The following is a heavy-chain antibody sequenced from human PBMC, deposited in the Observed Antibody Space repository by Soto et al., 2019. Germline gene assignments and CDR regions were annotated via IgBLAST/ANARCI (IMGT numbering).Heavy chain of an antibody. D-gene: IGHD3-22*01. Sequence: VGALRLSWAACGCIFSTYAMSWGRQAPGKGLEWVSAISGSGGSTYYADSVKGRFTISRDNSKNTLYLQMNSLRAEDTAVYYCAKDKYYYDSNGYPKAYGCQGT. CDR2: ISGSGGST. CDR3: AKDKYYYDSNGYPKAY. J-gene: IGHJ4*02. CDR1: GCIFSTYA. V-gene: IGHV3-23*01.